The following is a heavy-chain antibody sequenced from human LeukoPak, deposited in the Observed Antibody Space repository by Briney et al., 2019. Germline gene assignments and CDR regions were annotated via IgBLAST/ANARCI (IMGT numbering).Heavy chain of an antibody. CDR2: IYYRGNT. Sequence: SETLSHTCTVSGGSFIDYYWGWIREPPGKGLEWIGSIYYRGNTFYNPSLRNRVSISIDTSKGRFSQNLNSVTAADTAEYFCTRDREHGTQDSWGQGTLVTVS. D-gene: IGHD1-26*01. J-gene: IGHJ4*02. CDR1: GGSFIDYY. V-gene: IGHV4-39*07. CDR3: TRDREHGTQDS.